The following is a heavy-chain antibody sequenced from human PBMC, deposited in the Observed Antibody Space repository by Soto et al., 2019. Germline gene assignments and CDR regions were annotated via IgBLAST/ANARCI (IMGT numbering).Heavy chain of an antibody. J-gene: IGHJ6*02. CDR1: GFTFSSYA. CDR3: AREGYSTYGLDV. V-gene: IGHV3-48*03. D-gene: IGHD5-12*01. Sequence: PGGSLRLSCAASGFTFSSYAMNWVRQAPGKGLEWVSYIGSGGGTIYYADSVKGRFTISRDSAKNSLYLQMSSLRAEDTAVYYCAREGYSTYGLDVWGQGTTVTVSS. CDR2: IGSGGGTI.